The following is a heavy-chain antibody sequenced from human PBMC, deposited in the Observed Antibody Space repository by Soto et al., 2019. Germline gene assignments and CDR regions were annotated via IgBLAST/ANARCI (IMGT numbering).Heavy chain of an antibody. CDR3: AKPRWTSCSGGTCSFDY. Sequence: EVQLLESGGGLGQPGGSLRLSCLASGFTFNTYAMGWVRQVPGKGLEWVSLISASGATTYYGDSVKGRFTISRDNSKNTLYLQMNSLTAEDTAVYYCAKPRWTSCSGGTCSFDYWGQGTLMTVSS. J-gene: IGHJ4*02. D-gene: IGHD2-15*01. CDR2: ISASGATT. CDR1: GFTFNTYA. V-gene: IGHV3-23*01.